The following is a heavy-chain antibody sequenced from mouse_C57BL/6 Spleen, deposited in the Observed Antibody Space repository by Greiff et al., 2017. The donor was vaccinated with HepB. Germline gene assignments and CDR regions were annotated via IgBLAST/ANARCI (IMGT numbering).Heavy chain of an antibody. CDR3: ARQSNYDAMDY. CDR1: GYTFTSYW. Sequence: QVQLQQPGAELVMPGASVKLSCKASGYTFTSYWMHWVKQRPGQGLEWIGEIDPSDSYTNYNQKFKGKSTLTVDKSSSTAYMQLSSLTSEDSAVYYCARQSNYDAMDYWGQGTSVTVSS. J-gene: IGHJ4*01. CDR2: IDPSDSYT. D-gene: IGHD2-5*01. V-gene: IGHV1-69*01.